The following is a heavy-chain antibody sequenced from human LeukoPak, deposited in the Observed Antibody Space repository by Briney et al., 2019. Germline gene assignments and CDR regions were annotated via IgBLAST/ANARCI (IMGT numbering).Heavy chain of an antibody. D-gene: IGHD3-9*01. Sequence: XXAYYNPSLRSRVTISIDTAKNHFALKLSPVTAADTAVYYCARAPPDYDILTGYYRTWFDPWGQGTLVTVSS. J-gene: IGHJ5*02. CDR3: ARAPPDYDILTGYYRTWFDP. CDR2: XXA. V-gene: IGHV4-39*06.